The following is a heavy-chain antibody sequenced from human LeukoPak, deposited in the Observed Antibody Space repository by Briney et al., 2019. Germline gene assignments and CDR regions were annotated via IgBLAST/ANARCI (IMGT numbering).Heavy chain of an antibody. V-gene: IGHV5-51*01. CDR3: ARPFYGSESYFDY. J-gene: IGHJ4*02. Sequence: GESLKISCKGSGYSFTNYWIGWVRQMPGKGLEWMGIIYPGDSDTRYSPSFQGQVTISADKSISTAYLQWNSLRASDTAMYYCARPFYGSESYFDYWGQGTLVTVSS. CDR2: IYPGDSDT. D-gene: IGHD3-10*01. CDR1: GYSFTNYW.